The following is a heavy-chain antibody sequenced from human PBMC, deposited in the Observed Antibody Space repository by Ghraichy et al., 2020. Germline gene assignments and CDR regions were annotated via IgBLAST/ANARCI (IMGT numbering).Heavy chain of an antibody. CDR3: ARDVAATLTWYYHYYMDV. J-gene: IGHJ6*03. CDR2: IGDSNRNT. D-gene: IGHD6-25*01. CDR1: GYSLTSHG. V-gene: IGHV1-18*01. Sequence: ASVKVSCKASGYSLTSHGIHWVRQAPGQGLEWMGWIGDSNRNTKYAQKFQGRVTITTDKSASAVYMEIRSLRSDDTAVYFCARDVAATLTWYYHYYMDVWGNGTTVTVSS.